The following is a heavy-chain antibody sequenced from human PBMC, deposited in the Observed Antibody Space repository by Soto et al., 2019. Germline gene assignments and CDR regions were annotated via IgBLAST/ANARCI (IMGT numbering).Heavy chain of an antibody. CDR2: INHSGST. CDR3: ARAYGSGSYYREGIDY. V-gene: IGHV4-34*01. Sequence: QVQLQQWGAGLLKPSETLSLTCAVYGGSFSGYYWSWIRQPPGKGLEWIGEINHSGSTNYNPSLKSRVTISVDTSKNQFSLKLSSVTAADTAVYYCARAYGSGSYYREGIDYWGQGTLVTVSS. J-gene: IGHJ4*02. CDR1: GGSFSGYY. D-gene: IGHD3-10*01.